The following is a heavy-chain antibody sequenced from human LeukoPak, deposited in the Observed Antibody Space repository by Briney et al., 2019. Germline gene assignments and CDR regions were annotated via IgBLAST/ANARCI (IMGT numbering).Heavy chain of an antibody. J-gene: IGHJ4*02. CDR2: ISNDGIHQ. D-gene: IGHD5-24*01. V-gene: IGHV3-30*18. CDR3: AKQFQRHVNYLVF. Sequence: GGSLRLSCAVSGFTFSTYGIHWVRQAPGKGLEWVAVISNDGIHQYYSDSVEGRFTITRDDYKNTVYLPMDSLRHEHTAVYYCAKQFQRHVNYLVFWGLRPLVTVSS. CDR1: GFTFSTYG.